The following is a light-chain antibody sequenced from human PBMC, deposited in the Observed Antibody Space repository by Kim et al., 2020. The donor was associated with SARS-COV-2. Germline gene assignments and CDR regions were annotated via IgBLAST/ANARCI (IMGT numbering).Light chain of an antibody. CDR3: QQRRTWPPIT. CDR1: QSVGTY. Sequence: EIVLTQSPATLSLSPGERATLSCRASQSVGTYLAWYQQKPGQAPRLLIYDASNRATGIPARFSGSGSGTDLTLTISSLEPEDFAVYYCQQRRTWPPITFGQGTRLEIK. J-gene: IGKJ5*01. CDR2: DAS. V-gene: IGKV3-11*01.